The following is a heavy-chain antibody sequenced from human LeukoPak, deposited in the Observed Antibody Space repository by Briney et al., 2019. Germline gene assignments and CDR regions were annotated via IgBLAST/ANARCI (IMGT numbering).Heavy chain of an antibody. V-gene: IGHV4-39*01. J-gene: IGHJ4*02. CDR3: ARHPYDSSGYFDY. CDR2: IYYSGST. Sequence: SETLSLTCTVSGGSISSSSYYWGWIRQPPGKGLEWIGSIYYSGSTHYNPSLKSRVTISVDMSKNQFSLKLSSVTAADTAVYYCARHPYDSSGYFDYWGQGTLVTVSS. CDR1: GGSISSSSYY. D-gene: IGHD3-22*01.